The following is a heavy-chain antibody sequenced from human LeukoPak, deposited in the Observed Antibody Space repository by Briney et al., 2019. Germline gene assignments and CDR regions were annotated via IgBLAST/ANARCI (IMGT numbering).Heavy chain of an antibody. CDR3: AATSELYSGSYLDY. CDR2: INPNSGGT. CDR1: GYTFTGYY. Sequence: ASVKVSCKASGYTFTGYYMHWVRQAPGQGLEWMGWINPNSGGTNYAQKFQGRVTMTRDTSISTAYMELSSLRSEDTAVYYCAATSELYSGSYLDYWGQGTLVTVSS. D-gene: IGHD1-26*01. J-gene: IGHJ4*02. V-gene: IGHV1-2*02.